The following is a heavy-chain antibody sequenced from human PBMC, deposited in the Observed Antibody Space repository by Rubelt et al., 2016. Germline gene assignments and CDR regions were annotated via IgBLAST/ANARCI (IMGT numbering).Heavy chain of an antibody. Sequence: PGSSVKVSCKASGGTFSSSAISWVRQAPGQGLEWMGWISAYNGNTNYAQKLQGRVTMTTDTSTSTAYMALRSLRSDDTAVYYCARVRFGDSWFDPWGQGTLVTVSS. V-gene: IGHV1-18*01. CDR1: GGTFSSSA. J-gene: IGHJ5*02. CDR2: ISAYNGNT. D-gene: IGHD3-10*01. CDR3: ARVRFGDSWFDP.